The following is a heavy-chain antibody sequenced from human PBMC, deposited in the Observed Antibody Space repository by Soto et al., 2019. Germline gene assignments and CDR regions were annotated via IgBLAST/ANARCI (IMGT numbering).Heavy chain of an antibody. CDR1: GFTFSSYG. D-gene: IGHD1-26*01. Sequence: PVGSLRLSCAASGFTFSSYGMHWVRQAPGKGLEWVAVISYDGSNKYYADSVKGRFTISRDNSKNTLYLQMNSLRAEDTAVYYCAKSIVATTTEDWFDPWGQGTLVTVSS. V-gene: IGHV3-30*18. CDR3: AKSIVATTTEDWFDP. J-gene: IGHJ5*02. CDR2: ISYDGSNK.